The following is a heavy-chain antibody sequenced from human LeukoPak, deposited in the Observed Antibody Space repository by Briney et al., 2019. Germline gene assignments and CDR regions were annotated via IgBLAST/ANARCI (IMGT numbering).Heavy chain of an antibody. CDR3: AKDSGFMIVVVSPLIDY. J-gene: IGHJ4*02. D-gene: IGHD3-22*01. V-gene: IGHV3-30*18. Sequence: PGRSLRLSCAASGFTFSSYGMHWVRQAPGKGLEWVAVISYDGSNKYYADSVKGRITISRDNSKNTLYLQMNSLRAEDTAVYYCAKDSGFMIVVVSPLIDYWGQGTLVTVSS. CDR1: GFTFSSYG. CDR2: ISYDGSNK.